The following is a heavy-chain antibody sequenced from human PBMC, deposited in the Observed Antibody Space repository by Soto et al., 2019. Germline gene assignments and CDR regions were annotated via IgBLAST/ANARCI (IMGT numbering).Heavy chain of an antibody. J-gene: IGHJ6*02. Sequence: ASVKVSCKASGYTFTSYYMHWVRQAPGQGLEWMGIINPSGGSTSYAQKFQGRVTMTRDTSTSTVYMELSSLRSEDTAVYYCAIDYGHYYYGMDVWGQGITVTVSS. V-gene: IGHV1-46*01. CDR3: AIDYGHYYYGMDV. CDR2: INPSGGST. CDR1: GYTFTSYY. D-gene: IGHD3-10*01.